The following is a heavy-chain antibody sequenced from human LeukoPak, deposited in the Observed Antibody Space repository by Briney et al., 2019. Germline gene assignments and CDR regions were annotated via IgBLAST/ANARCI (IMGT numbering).Heavy chain of an antibody. V-gene: IGHV3-7*01. CDR2: IKQDGSDR. Sequence: GGSLRLSCAASGFTFRNYWMSWVRQAPGTGLEWVANIKQDGSDRNYVTSVRGRFTISRDNAESSLYLQMNSLRAEDTALYYCARKRPNYFDYWGQGTLVTVSS. J-gene: IGHJ4*02. CDR3: ARKRPNYFDY. CDR1: GFTFRNYW.